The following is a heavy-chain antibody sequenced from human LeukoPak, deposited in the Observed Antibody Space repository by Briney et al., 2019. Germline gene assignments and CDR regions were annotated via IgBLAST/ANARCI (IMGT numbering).Heavy chain of an antibody. V-gene: IGHV3-23*01. CDR2: ISYDGNNA. D-gene: IGHD5-24*01. CDR3: ARDIQLAT. J-gene: IGHJ3*01. CDR1: GFTFRGSA. Sequence: GGSLRLSCVASGFTFRGSAMSWVRQAPGKGLDWVSLISYDGNNAYYADSVRGRFTISRDNSKDTLYLEMNSLRAEDTAIYYCARDIQLATWGLGTMVTVSS.